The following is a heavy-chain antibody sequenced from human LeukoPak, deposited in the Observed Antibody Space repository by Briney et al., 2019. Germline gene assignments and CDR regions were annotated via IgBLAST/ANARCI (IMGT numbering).Heavy chain of an antibody. CDR2: ISSSSSYI. J-gene: IGHJ4*02. D-gene: IGHD3-10*01. V-gene: IGHV3-21*01. CDR1: GFTFSSYW. Sequence: GGSLRLSCAASGFTFSSYWMTWVRQAPGKGLEWVSSISSSSSYIYYADSVKGRFTISRDNAKNSLYLQMNSLRAEDTAVYYCARAEDGSGSYYSGIDWGQGTLVTVSS. CDR3: ARAEDGSGSYYSGID.